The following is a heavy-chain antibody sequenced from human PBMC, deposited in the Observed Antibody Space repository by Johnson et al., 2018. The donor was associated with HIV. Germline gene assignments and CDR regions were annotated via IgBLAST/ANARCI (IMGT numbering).Heavy chain of an antibody. J-gene: IGHJ3*02. V-gene: IGHV3-9*01. Sequence: LVESGGGLVQPGGSLRLSCAASGFTFSTYAMHWVRQVPGKGLEWVSGISWNSGRIGYADFVKGRFTISRDNSKNTLYLQMNSLRAEDTAVYYCAKGFGSSSGAFDIWGQGTMVTVSS. D-gene: IGHD3-10*01. CDR2: ISWNSGRI. CDR1: GFTFSTYA. CDR3: AKGFGSSSGAFDI.